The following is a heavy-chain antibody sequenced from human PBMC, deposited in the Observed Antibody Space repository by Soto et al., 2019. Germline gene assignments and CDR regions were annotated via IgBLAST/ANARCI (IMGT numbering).Heavy chain of an antibody. V-gene: IGHV1-8*01. Sequence: ASVKVSCKASGHTFTSYDINWVRQATGQGLEWMGWMNPNSGNTGYAQKFQGRVTMTRNTSISTAYMELSSLRSEDTAVYYCARGYSNYYYYYMDVWGKGTTVTVSS. CDR1: GHTFTSYD. J-gene: IGHJ6*03. CDR3: ARGYSNYYYYYMDV. D-gene: IGHD4-4*01. CDR2: MNPNSGNT.